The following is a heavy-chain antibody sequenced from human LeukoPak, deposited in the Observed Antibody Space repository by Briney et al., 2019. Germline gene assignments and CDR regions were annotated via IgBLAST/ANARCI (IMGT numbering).Heavy chain of an antibody. CDR1: GGSISSSYYY. CDR2: IYYSGST. V-gene: IGHV4-61*01. Sequence: SETLSLTCTVSGGSISSSYYYWGWIRQPPGKGLEWIGYIYYSGSTNYNPSLKSRVTISVDTSKNQFSLKLSSVTAADTAVYYCARDPGYSYGYFDYWGQGTLVTVSS. J-gene: IGHJ4*02. D-gene: IGHD5-18*01. CDR3: ARDPGYSYGYFDY.